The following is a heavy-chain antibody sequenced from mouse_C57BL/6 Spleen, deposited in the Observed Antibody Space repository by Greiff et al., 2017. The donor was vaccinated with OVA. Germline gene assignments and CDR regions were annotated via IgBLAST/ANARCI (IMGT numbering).Heavy chain of an antibody. CDR2: IYPGGGYT. J-gene: IGHJ4*01. D-gene: IGHD2-1*01. CDR3: ARSGYGNVYAMDY. V-gene: IGHV1-63*01. Sequence: VQLQQSGAELVRPGTSVKMSCKASGYTFTNYWIGWAKQRPGHGLEWIGDIYPGGGYTNYNEKFKGKATLTADKSSSTAYMQFSSLTSEDSAIYYCARSGYGNVYAMDYWGQGTSVTVSS. CDR1: GYTFTNYW.